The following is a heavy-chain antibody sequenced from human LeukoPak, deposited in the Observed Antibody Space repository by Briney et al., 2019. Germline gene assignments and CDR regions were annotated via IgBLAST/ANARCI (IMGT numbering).Heavy chain of an antibody. J-gene: IGHJ5*02. CDR1: GFTPSSYW. Sequence: GGSLRLSWAASGFTPSSYWMTWVRQAPGKGLEWVANINQDGHAQYYMQSVRGRFTIYRDNAKSSLYLQMNSLSVEDTGVYYCARNSYGSGSHDHWGQGTPVTVS. CDR3: ARNSYGSGSHDH. D-gene: IGHD3-10*01. V-gene: IGHV3-7*01. CDR2: INQDGHAQ.